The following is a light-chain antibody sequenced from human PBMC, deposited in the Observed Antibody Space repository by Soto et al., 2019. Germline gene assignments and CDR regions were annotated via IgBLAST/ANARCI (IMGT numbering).Light chain of an antibody. CDR3: QVWDSNSDNVV. CDR1: NIGTKS. V-gene: IGLV3-21*02. J-gene: IGLJ3*02. CDR2: DDN. Sequence: SYELTQPPSVSVAPGLTASITCGGTNIGTKSVHWYQQKPGRAPVLVVFDDNDRPSGIPDRFSGSNSGNTATLTVSRVEAGDEADYFCQVWDSNSDNVVFGGGTKVTVL.